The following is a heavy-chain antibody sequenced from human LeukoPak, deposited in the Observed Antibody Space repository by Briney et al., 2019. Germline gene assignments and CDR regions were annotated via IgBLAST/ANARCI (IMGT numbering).Heavy chain of an antibody. D-gene: IGHD3-10*01. CDR1: GGSIRSYY. J-gene: IGHJ5*02. CDR2: IYYSGST. V-gene: IGHV4-59*01. CDR3: ARTVLLWFGELSSRFDP. Sequence: RSETLSLTCTVSGGSIRSYYWNWIRQPPGKGLEGIGYIYYSGSTNYNPSLKSRVTISVDTSKNQFSLKLSSVTAADTAVYYCARTVLLWFGELSSRFDPWGQGTLVTVSS.